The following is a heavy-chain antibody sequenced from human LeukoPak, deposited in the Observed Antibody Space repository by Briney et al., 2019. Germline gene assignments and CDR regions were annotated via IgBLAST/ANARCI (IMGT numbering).Heavy chain of an antibody. CDR3: ARGRGSYYAGYFDY. V-gene: IGHV3-74*01. Sequence: GGSLRLSCAASGFTFSSYWMHWVRQAPGKGLLWVSRINSDGSSTSYADPVKGRFTISRDNAKNTLYLQMNSLRAEDTAVYYCARGRGSYYAGYFDYWGQGTLVTVSS. D-gene: IGHD1-26*01. J-gene: IGHJ4*02. CDR2: INSDGSST. CDR1: GFTFSSYW.